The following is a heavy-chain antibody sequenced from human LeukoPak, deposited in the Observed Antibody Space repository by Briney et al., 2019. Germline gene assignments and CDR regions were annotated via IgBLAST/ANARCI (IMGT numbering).Heavy chain of an antibody. D-gene: IGHD6-13*01. J-gene: IGHJ4*02. Sequence: SETLSLTCTVSGGSIGSYYWSWIRQPPGRGLEWIGYIYYSGSTNYNPSLKSRVTISVNTSKNQFSLKLSSVTAADTAVYYCARHCDSSWQTPFDYWGQGTLVTVSS. CDR2: IYYSGST. CDR3: ARHCDSSWQTPFDY. CDR1: GGSIGSYY. V-gene: IGHV4-59*08.